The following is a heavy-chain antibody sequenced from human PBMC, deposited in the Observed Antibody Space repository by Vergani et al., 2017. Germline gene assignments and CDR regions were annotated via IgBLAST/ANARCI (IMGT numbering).Heavy chain of an antibody. V-gene: IGHV4-59*12. Sequence: QVQLQESGPGLVKPSETLSLTCTVSGCSISSYYWSWIRQPPGKGLEWIGYIYYSGSTYYNPSLKSRVTISVDTSKNQFSLKLSSVTAADTAVYYCASSMVRGGEPFDPWGQGTLVTVSS. CDR2: IYYSGST. D-gene: IGHD3-10*01. CDR1: GCSISSYY. CDR3: ASSMVRGGEPFDP. J-gene: IGHJ5*02.